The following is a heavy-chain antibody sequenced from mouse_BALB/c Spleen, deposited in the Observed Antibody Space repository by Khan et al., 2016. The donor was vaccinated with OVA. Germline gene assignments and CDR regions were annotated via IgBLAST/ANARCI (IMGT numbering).Heavy chain of an antibody. Sequence: EVKLLESGPSLVKPSQTLSLTCSVTGDSITSGYWSWIRKFPGNKLEYMGYMIYTGYTDYNPSLKSRIAITRHTSKNQYYLQLNSVTAEDTATYYWARSTYRYAFAYWGQGTLVTVSA. CDR3: ARSTYRYAFAY. V-gene: IGHV3-8*02. CDR1: GDSITSGY. CDR2: MIYTGYT. J-gene: IGHJ3*01. D-gene: IGHD2-14*01.